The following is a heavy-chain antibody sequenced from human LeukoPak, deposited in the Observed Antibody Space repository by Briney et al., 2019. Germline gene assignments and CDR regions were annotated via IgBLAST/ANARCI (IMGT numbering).Heavy chain of an antibody. D-gene: IGHD3-3*01. V-gene: IGHV2-5*02. Sequence: SGVTLVKLTQTHTLPCTLSGLSLSRNAGGVGWIREHPEKTSEWIALIYWDDDKRYNPSLKTRLSITNGTSTNQVLLTMTNVDPVDTATYFCAHTPATFGVLPYFGYGGQGILVTVSS. J-gene: IGHJ4*02. CDR3: AHTPATFGVLPYFGY. CDR1: GLSLSRNAGG. CDR2: IYWDDDK.